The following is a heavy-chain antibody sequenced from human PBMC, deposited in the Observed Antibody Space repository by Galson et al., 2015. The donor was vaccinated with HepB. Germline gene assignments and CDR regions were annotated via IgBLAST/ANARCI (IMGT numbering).Heavy chain of an antibody. CDR1: GYTFTGYY. CDR2: INPNSGGT. Sequence: SVKVSCKASGYTFTGYYMHWVRQAPGQGLEWMGWINPNSGGTNYAQKFQGRVTMTRDTSISTAYMELSRLRSDDTAVYYCARVRVYSSSWYVRGGFDYWGQGTLVTVSS. CDR3: ARVRVYSSSWYVRGGFDY. J-gene: IGHJ4*02. D-gene: IGHD6-13*01. V-gene: IGHV1-2*02.